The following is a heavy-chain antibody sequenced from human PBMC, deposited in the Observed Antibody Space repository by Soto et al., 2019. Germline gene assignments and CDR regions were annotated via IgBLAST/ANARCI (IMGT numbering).Heavy chain of an antibody. Sequence: GGSLRLSCAASGITTSNYWMGWVRQAPGKGLDWVAAIKQDGSEKYYGGSLRGRFTISRDNAINSLYLQMSSLRAEDTAVYFCVTGDHADHWGQGTLVTVSS. CDR1: GITTSNYW. CDR2: IKQDGSEK. CDR3: VTGDHADH. V-gene: IGHV3-7*03. D-gene: IGHD3-10*01. J-gene: IGHJ4*02.